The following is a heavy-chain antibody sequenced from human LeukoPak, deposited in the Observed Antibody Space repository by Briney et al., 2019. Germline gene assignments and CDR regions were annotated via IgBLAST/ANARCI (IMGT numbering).Heavy chain of an antibody. CDR1: GYTFTGYY. Sequence: ASVKVSCKASGYTFTGYYMHWVRQAPGQGLEWMGRINPNSGGTNYAQKFQGRVTMTRDTSISTAYMELSRLRSDDTAVYYCARDRKTLLGAISAVDYWGQGTLVTVSS. CDR2: INPNSGGT. CDR3: ARDRKTLLGAISAVDY. V-gene: IGHV1-2*06. J-gene: IGHJ4*02. D-gene: IGHD1-26*01.